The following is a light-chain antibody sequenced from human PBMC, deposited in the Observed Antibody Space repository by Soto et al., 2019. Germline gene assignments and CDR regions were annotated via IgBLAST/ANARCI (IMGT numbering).Light chain of an antibody. CDR3: QQYDIWPWT. CDR2: GSF. Sequence: EIVMTQSPATLSVSPGEGATLSCRASQSVRSNLAWYQQKPGQAPRLLIFGSFTRAPGVPSGFSGSGSGTEFTLTISSLQSEDSALYYCQQYDIWPWTFGQGTKVDIK. CDR1: QSVRSN. V-gene: IGKV3-15*01. J-gene: IGKJ1*01.